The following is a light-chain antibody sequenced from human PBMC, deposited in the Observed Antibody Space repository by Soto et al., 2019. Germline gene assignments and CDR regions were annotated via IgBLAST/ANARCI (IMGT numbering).Light chain of an antibody. J-gene: IGKJ5*01. CDR1: QSISSY. CDR2: AAS. Sequence: DIKMTQSPSSLSASVGDRVTITFRASQSISSYLNWYQQKPGKAPKLLIYAASSLQSGVPSRFSGSGSGTDFTLTISSLQPEDFATYYCQQRYSTPPITFGQGTQLEIK. CDR3: QQRYSTPPIT. V-gene: IGKV1-39*01.